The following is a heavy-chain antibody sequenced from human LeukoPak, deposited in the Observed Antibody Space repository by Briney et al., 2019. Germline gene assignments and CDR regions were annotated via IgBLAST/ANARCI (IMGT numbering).Heavy chain of an antibody. Sequence: SETLSLTCAVYGGSFSGYYWSWIRQSPGKGLEWIGEINHSGSTNYNPSLKSRVTISVDTSKNQFSLKLSSVTAADTAVYYCARGEVSFDYWGQGTLVTVSS. V-gene: IGHV4-34*01. J-gene: IGHJ4*02. CDR3: ARGEVSFDY. CDR1: GGSFSGYY. CDR2: INHSGST.